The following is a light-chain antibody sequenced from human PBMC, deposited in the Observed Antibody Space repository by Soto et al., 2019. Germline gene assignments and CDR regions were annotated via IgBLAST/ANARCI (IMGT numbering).Light chain of an antibody. V-gene: IGKV3-15*01. Sequence: EIVMTQSPATLSVSPGERATLSCRASQSVNSNLAWYQQRPGLAPRLLIYGASTRATGIPARFSCSGSGTVLALTISRQQSEDFAVYYCQQYDNWPPWTVGQGTKVEVK. CDR3: QQYDNWPPWT. CDR2: GAS. CDR1: QSVNSN. J-gene: IGKJ1*01.